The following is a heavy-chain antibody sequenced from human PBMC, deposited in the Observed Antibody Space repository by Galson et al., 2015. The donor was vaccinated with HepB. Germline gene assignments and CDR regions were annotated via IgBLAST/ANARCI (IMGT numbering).Heavy chain of an antibody. Sequence: SETLSLTCAVSGGSISSYYWSWIRQPPGKGLEWIGFILHSGSTNYSPSLKSRVSISVDTSKNQFSLRLSSVTAADTAVYYCATKYSSYWHFDLWGRGTLVTVSS. D-gene: IGHD2-21*01. CDR1: GGSISSYY. CDR3: ATKYSSYWHFDL. CDR2: ILHSGST. J-gene: IGHJ2*01. V-gene: IGHV4-59*03.